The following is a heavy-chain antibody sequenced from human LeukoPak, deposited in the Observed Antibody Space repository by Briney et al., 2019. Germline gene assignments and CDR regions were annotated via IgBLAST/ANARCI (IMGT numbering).Heavy chain of an antibody. CDR3: ARDRKEDYLYYYYMDV. CDR1: GFTFDDYG. Sequence: PGGSLRLSCAASGFTFDDYGMSWVRQAPGKGLEWVSGINWNGGSTGYADSVKGRFTISRDNAKNSLYLQMNSLRAEDTAVYYCARDRKEDYLYYYYMDVWGKGTTVTVSS. J-gene: IGHJ6*03. V-gene: IGHV3-20*04. CDR2: INWNGGST. D-gene: IGHD4/OR15-4a*01.